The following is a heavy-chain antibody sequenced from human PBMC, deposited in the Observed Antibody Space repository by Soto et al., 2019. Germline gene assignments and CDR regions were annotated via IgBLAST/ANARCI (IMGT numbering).Heavy chain of an antibody. CDR3: ARVVKVSYYDFWSGYLDYMDV. V-gene: IGHV4-39*01. D-gene: IGHD3-3*01. Sequence: SETLSLTCTVSGGSISSSSYYWGWIRQPPGKGLEWIGSIYYSGSTYYNPSLKSRVTISVDTSKNQFSLKLSSVTAADTAVYYCARVVKVSYYDFWSGYLDYMDVWGKGTTVTVSS. J-gene: IGHJ6*03. CDR2: IYYSGST. CDR1: GGSISSSSYY.